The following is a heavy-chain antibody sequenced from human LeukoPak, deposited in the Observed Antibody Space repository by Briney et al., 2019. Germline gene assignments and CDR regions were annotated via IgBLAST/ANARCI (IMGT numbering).Heavy chain of an antibody. V-gene: IGHV1-69*05. Sequence: VASVKVSCKASGGTFSSYAISWVRQAPGQGLEWMGGIIPIFGTANYAQKFQGRVTITTDESTSTAYMELSSLRSEDTAVYYCARRSTGFGELFLDYWGQGTTVTVSS. J-gene: IGHJ4*03. D-gene: IGHD3-10*01. CDR1: GGTFSSYA. CDR2: IIPIFGTA. CDR3: ARRSTGFGELFLDY.